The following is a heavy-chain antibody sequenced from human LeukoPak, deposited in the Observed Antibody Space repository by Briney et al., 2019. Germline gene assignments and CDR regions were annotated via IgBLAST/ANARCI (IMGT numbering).Heavy chain of an antibody. J-gene: IGHJ4*02. CDR2: IYTSGST. D-gene: IGHD3-3*01. V-gene: IGHV4-4*07. CDR1: GGSISSYH. CDR3: ARDRAGVFGVVIIDY. Sequence: PSETLSLTCTVSGGSISSYHWSWIRQPAGKGLEWIGRIYTSGSTNYNPSLKSRVTMSVDTSKNQFSLKLSSVTAADTAVYYCARDRAGVFGVVIIDYWGQGTLVTVSS.